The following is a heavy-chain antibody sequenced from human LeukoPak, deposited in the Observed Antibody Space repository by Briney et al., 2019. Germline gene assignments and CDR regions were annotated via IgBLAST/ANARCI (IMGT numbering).Heavy chain of an antibody. V-gene: IGHV1-2*02. CDR2: INPNSGDT. Sequence: ASVKVSCKASGYIFIDYYMHWGRQAPGHGREWMGWINPNSGDTNFAQKFQGRVTMTRDTSITTAYMELSRLRSDDTAVYYCARDLQFYSDSSGSLDYWGQGTLVIVSS. CDR1: GYIFIDYY. D-gene: IGHD3-22*01. CDR3: ARDLQFYSDSSGSLDY. J-gene: IGHJ4*02.